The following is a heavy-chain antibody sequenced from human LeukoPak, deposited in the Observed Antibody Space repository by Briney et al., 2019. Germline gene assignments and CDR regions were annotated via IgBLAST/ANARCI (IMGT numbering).Heavy chain of an antibody. V-gene: IGHV3-30*18. Sequence: PGGSLRLSCAASGFTFSSYSMNWVRQAPGKGLEWVAVIAHDGSQTYYSDSVKGRFTISRDNSKNTLYLQMSSLRAEDTAVYFCAKDGGSNSYWYFDLWGRGTLVTVSS. D-gene: IGHD1-26*01. J-gene: IGHJ2*01. CDR3: AKDGGSNSYWYFDL. CDR2: IAHDGSQT. CDR1: GFTFSSYS.